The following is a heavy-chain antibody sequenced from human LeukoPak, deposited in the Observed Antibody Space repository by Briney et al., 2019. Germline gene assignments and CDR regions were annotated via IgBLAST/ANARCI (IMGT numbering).Heavy chain of an antibody. CDR2: INHSGST. V-gene: IGHV4-34*01. CDR1: GGSFSGYY. Sequence: PSDTLSLTCAVYGGSFSGYYWSWTRQPPGKGLEWIGEINHSGSTNYNPSLKSRVTISVDTSKNQFSLKLSSVTAADTAVYYCARDRIAAAGTDGMDVWGQGTTVTVSS. J-gene: IGHJ6*02. CDR3: ARDRIAAAGTDGMDV. D-gene: IGHD6-13*01.